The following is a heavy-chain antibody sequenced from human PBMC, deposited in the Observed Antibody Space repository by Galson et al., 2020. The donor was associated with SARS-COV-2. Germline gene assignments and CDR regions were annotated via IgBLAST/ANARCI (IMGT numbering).Heavy chain of an antibody. J-gene: IGHJ4*02. Sequence: QLGESLKISCAASGFTFSSYWTSWVRQAPGKGLEWVANIKQDGSEKNYVASVTGRFTISRDNAKNSLYLQMNSLRAEDTAVYYCARSYSGTYRVGDYWGQGTLVTVSS. CDR3: ARSYSGTYRVGDY. CDR1: GFTFSSYW. V-gene: IGHV3-7*01. D-gene: IGHD1-26*01. CDR2: IKQDGSEK.